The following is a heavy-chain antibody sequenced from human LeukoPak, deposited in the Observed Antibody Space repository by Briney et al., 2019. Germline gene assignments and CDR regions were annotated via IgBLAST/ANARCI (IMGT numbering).Heavy chain of an antibody. CDR3: ARGGGPPYDSSGYFDY. J-gene: IGHJ4*02. CDR1: GGSVSDYY. CDR2: IYYTGT. Sequence: SETLSLTCTVSGGSVSDYYWSWIRQSPGKGLEWIGYIYYTGTSYNPSLKSRVTISADTSKNQLSLNLSSVTAADTAVYYCARGGGPPYDSSGYFDYWGQGTLVTVSS. D-gene: IGHD3-22*01. V-gene: IGHV4-59*02.